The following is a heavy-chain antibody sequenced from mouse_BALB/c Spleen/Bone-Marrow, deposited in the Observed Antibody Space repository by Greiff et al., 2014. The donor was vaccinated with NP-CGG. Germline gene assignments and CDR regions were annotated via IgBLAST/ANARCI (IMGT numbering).Heavy chain of an antibody. J-gene: IGHJ1*01. Sequence: EVKLVESGAELVKPGASVKLSCTASGFNIKDTYMHWVKQRPEQGLEWIGRIDPANGNTKYDPKFQGKATITADTSSNTAYLQLSSLTSEDTAVYYCARGGSSYGWYSDVWGAGTTVTVSS. V-gene: IGHV14-3*02. D-gene: IGHD1-1*01. CDR3: ARGGSSYGWYSDV. CDR2: IDPANGNT. CDR1: GFNIKDTY.